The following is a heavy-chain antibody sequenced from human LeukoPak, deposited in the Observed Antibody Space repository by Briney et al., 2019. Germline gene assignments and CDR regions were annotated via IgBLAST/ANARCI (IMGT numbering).Heavy chain of an antibody. CDR2: ISAYNGNT. CDR1: GYTFTGYY. J-gene: IGHJ5*02. CDR3: ARDGAPAIQLWTNWFDP. D-gene: IGHD5-18*01. Sequence: ASVKVSCKASGYTFTGYYMHWVRQAPGQGLEWMGWISAYNGNTNYAQKLQGRVTMTTDTSTSTAYMELRSLRSDDTAVYYCARDGAPAIQLWTNWFDPWGQGTLVTVSS. V-gene: IGHV1-18*04.